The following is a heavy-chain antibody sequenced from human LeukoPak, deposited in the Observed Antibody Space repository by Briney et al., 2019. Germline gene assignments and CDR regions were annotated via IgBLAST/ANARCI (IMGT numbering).Heavy chain of an antibody. Sequence: SETLSPICSVSGGSVSSYYWSWIRQSPGKGLEWIGYVYYTGSTNYNPSLKSRVTMFEDKSKNQFSLRLYFVTVADTAVYYCARHFAYSSSSYFDYWGQGSLVTVSS. CDR2: VYYTGST. CDR1: GGSVSSYY. V-gene: IGHV4-59*08. J-gene: IGHJ4*02. D-gene: IGHD6-6*01. CDR3: ARHFAYSSSSYFDY.